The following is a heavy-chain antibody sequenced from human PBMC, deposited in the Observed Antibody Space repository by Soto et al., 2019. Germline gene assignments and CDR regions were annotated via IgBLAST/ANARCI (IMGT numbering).Heavy chain of an antibody. V-gene: IGHV4-30-4*01. CDR1: GGSISSGDYY. D-gene: IGHD2-15*01. CDR2: IYYSGST. CDR3: ARVRGRLLRFDP. Sequence: QMQLQELGPGLVKPSQTLSLTCTVSGGSISSGDYYWSWIRQPPGKGLEWIGYIYYSGSTNYNPSLKSRVTISVDTSKNQFSLKLSSVTAADTAVYYCARVRGRLLRFDPWGQGTLVTVSS. J-gene: IGHJ5*02.